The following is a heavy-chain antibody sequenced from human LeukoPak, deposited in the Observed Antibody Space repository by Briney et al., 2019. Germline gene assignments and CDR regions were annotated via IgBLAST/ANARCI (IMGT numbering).Heavy chain of an antibody. V-gene: IGHV1-46*01. D-gene: IGHD6-19*01. J-gene: IGHJ4*02. CDR2: ISPSGGST. CDR3: ARYYSGWYYFDY. CDR1: GYTFTSNY. Sequence: ASVKVSCKAFGYTFTSNYMHWVRQAPGQGPEWMGVISPSGGSTTYAQKFQGRVTLTRDMSTSTDYLELSSLRSEDTAVYYCARYYSGWYYFDYWGQGTLVTVSS.